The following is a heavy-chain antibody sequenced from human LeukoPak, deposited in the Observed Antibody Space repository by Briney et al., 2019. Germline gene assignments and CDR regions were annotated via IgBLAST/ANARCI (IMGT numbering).Heavy chain of an antibody. V-gene: IGHV3-48*01. Sequence: PGRSLRLSCATSGFSFISYIMNWVRHAPGKGLEWVSYIRSSGSAIYYADSVKGRFTISRDNAENSLYLQMNSLRVEDTAVYYCVRDPHALDYWGQGTLVTVSS. D-gene: IGHD2-8*01. J-gene: IGHJ4*02. CDR3: VRDPHALDY. CDR1: GFSFISYI. CDR2: IRSSGSAI.